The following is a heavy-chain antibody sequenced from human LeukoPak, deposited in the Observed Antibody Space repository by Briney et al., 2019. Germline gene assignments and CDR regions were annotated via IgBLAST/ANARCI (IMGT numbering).Heavy chain of an antibody. J-gene: IGHJ4*02. CDR2: IYSGGST. Sequence: PGGSLRLSCAASGFTVSSNYMSWVRQTPGKGLEWVSVIYSGGSTYYADSVQGRFTISRDNAKNTLYLQMNSLRAEDTAVYYCARVSPFDYWGQGTLVTVSS. CDR3: ARVSPFDY. V-gene: IGHV3-66*01. CDR1: GFTVSSNY.